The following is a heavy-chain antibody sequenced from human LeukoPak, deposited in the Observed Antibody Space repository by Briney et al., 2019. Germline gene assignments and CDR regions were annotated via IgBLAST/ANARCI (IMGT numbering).Heavy chain of an antibody. CDR1: GFTFSSYE. D-gene: IGHD3-16*01. J-gene: IGHJ5*02. CDR3: ARVSKGSYDYVWGSYSGNWFDP. V-gene: IGHV3-48*03. CDR2: ISSSGSTI. Sequence: GGSLRLSCAPSGFTFSSYEMNWVRQAPGKGPEWVSYISSSGSTIYYADSVKGRFTISRDNAKNSLYLQMNSLRAEDTAVYYCARVSKGSYDYVWGSYSGNWFDPWGQGTLVTVSS.